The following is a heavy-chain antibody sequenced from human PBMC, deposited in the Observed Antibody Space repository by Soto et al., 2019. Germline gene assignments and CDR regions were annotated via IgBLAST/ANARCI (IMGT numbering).Heavy chain of an antibody. CDR3: AAVPVLRFLKWLPAYFDY. Sequence: AVKVSCKTSGFMFTSSAVQWVRQARGQRLEWMGWLVVGSGNTHYAQHFQERVTLTRDMSTGTAYMELSSLRSEDTAVYYCAAVPVLRFLKWLPAYFDYWGQGTLVTVSS. J-gene: IGHJ4*02. V-gene: IGHV1-58*01. CDR1: GFMFTSSA. D-gene: IGHD3-3*01. CDR2: LVVGSGNT.